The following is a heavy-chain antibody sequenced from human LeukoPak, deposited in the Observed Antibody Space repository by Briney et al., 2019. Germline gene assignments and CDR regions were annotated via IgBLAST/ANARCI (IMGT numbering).Heavy chain of an antibody. V-gene: IGHV3-23*01. D-gene: IGHD3-3*01. Sequence: GGSLRLSCAASGFSLSTFWMHWVRQAPGKGLVWVSAISGSGGSTYYADSVKGRFTISRDNSKNTLYLQMNSLRAEDTAVYYCAKPLRFLGYFDYWGQGTLVTVSS. CDR2: ISGSGGST. CDR3: AKPLRFLGYFDY. J-gene: IGHJ4*02. CDR1: GFSLSTFW.